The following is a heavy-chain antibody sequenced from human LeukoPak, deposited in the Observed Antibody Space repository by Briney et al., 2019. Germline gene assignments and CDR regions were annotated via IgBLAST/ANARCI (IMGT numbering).Heavy chain of an antibody. J-gene: IGHJ5*02. CDR3: ARTDSSSWYPNWFGP. V-gene: IGHV3-11*01. CDR1: GFTFSDYY. Sequence: GGSLRLSCAASGFTFSDYYMSWLRQAPGKGLEWVSYISSSGSTIYYADCVKGRITIYRDNAKHSLYLKMNSLRAEDTAVYYCARTDSSSWYPNWFGPWGQGTLVTVSS. D-gene: IGHD6-13*01. CDR2: ISSSGSTI.